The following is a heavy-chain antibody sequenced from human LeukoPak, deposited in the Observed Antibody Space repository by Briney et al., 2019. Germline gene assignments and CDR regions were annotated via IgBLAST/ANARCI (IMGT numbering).Heavy chain of an antibody. CDR2: ISYDGSNK. Sequence: GGSLRLSCAASGFTFSSYGMHWVRQAPGKGLEWVAVISYDGSNKYYADSVKGRFTISRDNSKNTLYLQMNSPRAEDTAVYYCAKEGGYSGSYFDYWGQGTLVTVSS. CDR3: AKEGGYSGSYFDY. CDR1: GFTFSSYG. J-gene: IGHJ4*02. D-gene: IGHD1-26*01. V-gene: IGHV3-30*18.